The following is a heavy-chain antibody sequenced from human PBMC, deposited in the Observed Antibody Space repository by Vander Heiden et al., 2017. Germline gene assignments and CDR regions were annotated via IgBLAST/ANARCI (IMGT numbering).Heavy chain of an antibody. D-gene: IGHD4-17*01. Sequence: EVQLLESGGGLVQPGGSLRLSCAASGFTFSSHAMTGVRQAPGKGLEWFSSIGGSGGSTSYADSVKGRFTISRDNSKNTLYLQMNSLRAEDTAVYYCAKDRPDYGDYGVGNWFDPWGQGTLVTVSS. CDR2: IGGSGGST. J-gene: IGHJ5*02. CDR3: AKDRPDYGDYGVGNWFDP. V-gene: IGHV3-23*01. CDR1: GFTFSSHA.